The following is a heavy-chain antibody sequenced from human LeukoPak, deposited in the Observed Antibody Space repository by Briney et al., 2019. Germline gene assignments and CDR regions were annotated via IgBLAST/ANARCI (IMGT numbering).Heavy chain of an antibody. Sequence: GGSLRLSCAASGFTFSSYGMHWVRQAPGKGLEWVAVISYDGSNKYYADSVKGRFTISRDNSKNTLYLQMNSLRAEDTVVYYCAKDRGLYSSSWYGGIDYWGQGTLVTVSS. CDR3: AKDRGLYSSSWYGGIDY. CDR2: ISYDGSNK. J-gene: IGHJ4*02. CDR1: GFTFSSYG. D-gene: IGHD6-13*01. V-gene: IGHV3-30*18.